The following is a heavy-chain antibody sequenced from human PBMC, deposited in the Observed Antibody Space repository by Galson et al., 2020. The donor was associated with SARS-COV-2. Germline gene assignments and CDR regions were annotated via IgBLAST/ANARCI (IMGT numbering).Heavy chain of an antibody. Sequence: ASVKVSCKASGYTFTDYYINWVRQAPGQGLEWMGWINPNSGGTNYAQKLEGRVTMTRDTSITTDYMELSRLRADDTAVYYCARLRYYAVLSAYIVGAWRQGTMVTVCS. D-gene: IGHD2-21*01. V-gene: IGHV1-2*02. J-gene: IGHJ5*02. CDR1: GYTFTDYY. CDR3: ARLRYYAVLSAYIVGA. CDR2: INPNSGGT.